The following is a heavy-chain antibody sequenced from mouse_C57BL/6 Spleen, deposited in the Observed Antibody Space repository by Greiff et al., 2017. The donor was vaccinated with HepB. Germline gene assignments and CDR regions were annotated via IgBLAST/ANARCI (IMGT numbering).Heavy chain of an antibody. CDR3: ARLDYDYDVDAMDY. CDR1: GYAFSSYW. Sequence: QVQLKESGAELVKPGASVKISCKASGYAFSSYWMNWVKQRPGKGLEWIGQIYPGDGDTNYNGKFKGKATLTADKSSSTAYMQRSSLTSEDSAVYFCARLDYDYDVDAMDYWGQGTSVTVSS. CDR2: IYPGDGDT. J-gene: IGHJ4*01. D-gene: IGHD2-4*01. V-gene: IGHV1-80*01.